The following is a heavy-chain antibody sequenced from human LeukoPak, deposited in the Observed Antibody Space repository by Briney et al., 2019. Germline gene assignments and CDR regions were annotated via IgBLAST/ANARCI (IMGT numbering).Heavy chain of an antibody. D-gene: IGHD3-10*01. J-gene: IGHJ4*02. CDR2: ISSSSSYI. Sequence: GSLTLTCAASGFTFSSYSRNWVRQAPGKGLEWVSSISSSSSYIYYADSVRGRFTISTDTAKNSMYLRMNSPAAEDTDVYYCARDFLRGATDYLDLWGQGTLVTVSS. CDR3: ARDFLRGATDYLDL. V-gene: IGHV3-21*01. CDR1: GFTFSSYS.